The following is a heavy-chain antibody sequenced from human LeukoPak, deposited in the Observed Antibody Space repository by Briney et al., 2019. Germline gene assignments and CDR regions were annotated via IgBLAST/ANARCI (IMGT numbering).Heavy chain of an antibody. D-gene: IGHD6-19*01. Sequence: GGSLRLSCAASGFTFSSYAMTWVRQAPGKGLEWVSTISGSGGSTYFADSVKGRFTISRDNSKNTLSLQMNSLRAEDTAVYYCAKSSGWYFPAPLAFDYWGQGTLVTVSS. CDR1: GFTFSSYA. CDR2: ISGSGGST. CDR3: AKSSGWYFPAPLAFDY. V-gene: IGHV3-23*01. J-gene: IGHJ4*02.